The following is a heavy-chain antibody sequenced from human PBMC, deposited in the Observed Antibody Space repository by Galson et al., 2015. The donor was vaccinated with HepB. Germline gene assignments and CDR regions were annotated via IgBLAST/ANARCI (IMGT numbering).Heavy chain of an antibody. CDR1: GYTFTSYA. Sequence: SVKVSCKASGYTFTSYAMHWVRQAPGQRLEWMGWINAGNGNTKYSQKFQGRVTITRDTSASTAYMELSSLRSEDTAVYYCARGHMLPYGDYRGADFYGMDVWGQGTTVTVSS. CDR3: ARGHMLPYGDYRGADFYGMDV. CDR2: INAGNGNT. D-gene: IGHD4-17*01. V-gene: IGHV1-3*01. J-gene: IGHJ6*02.